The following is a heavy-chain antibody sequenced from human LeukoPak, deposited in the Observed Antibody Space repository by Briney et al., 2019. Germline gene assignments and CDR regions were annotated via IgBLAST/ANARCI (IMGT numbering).Heavy chain of an antibody. CDR3: AREQQLVH. J-gene: IGHJ4*02. V-gene: IGHV3-48*03. CDR1: GFTFSSYE. CDR2: ISSGSSSI. D-gene: IGHD6-13*01. Sequence: PGGSLRLSCAASGFTFSSYEMNWVRQAPGKGLEWVSYISSGSSSIFYADSVKGRFTISRDNAKNSLYLQMNSLRAEDTAVYYCAREQQLVHWGQGTLVTVSS.